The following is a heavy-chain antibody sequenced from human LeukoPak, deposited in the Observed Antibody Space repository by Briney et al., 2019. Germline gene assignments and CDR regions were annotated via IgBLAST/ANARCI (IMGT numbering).Heavy chain of an antibody. CDR3: AKGGGVAVDY. D-gene: IGHD6-19*01. CDR1: GFTFSSYG. Sequence: GGSLRLSCAASGFTFSSYGMHWVRQAPGKGLEWVAFIRYDGSNKYYADSVKGRFTISRDNSKHTLYLQMNSLRAEDTGVYYCAKGGGVAVDYWGQGTLVTVSS. J-gene: IGHJ4*02. V-gene: IGHV3-30*02. CDR2: IRYDGSNK.